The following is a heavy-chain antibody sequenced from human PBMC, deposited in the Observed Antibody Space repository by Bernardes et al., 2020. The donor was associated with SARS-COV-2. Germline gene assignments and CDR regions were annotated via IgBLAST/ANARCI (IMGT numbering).Heavy chain of an antibody. V-gene: IGHV1-24*01. CDR3: AASHPYCTNGVCYYYGMDV. D-gene: IGHD2-8*01. CDR1: GYTLTELS. Sequence: ASVKVSCKVSGYTLTELSMHWVRQAPGKGLEWMGGFDPEDGETIYAQKFQGRVTMTEDTSTDTAYMELSSLRSEDTAVYYCAASHPYCTNGVCYYYGMDVWGQGTTVTVS. CDR2: FDPEDGET. J-gene: IGHJ6*02.